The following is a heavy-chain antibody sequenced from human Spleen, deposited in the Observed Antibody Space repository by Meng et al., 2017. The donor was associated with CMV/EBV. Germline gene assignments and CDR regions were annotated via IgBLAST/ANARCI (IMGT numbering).Heavy chain of an antibody. CDR1: FSCYA. CDR3: ARQKGVCTGDCNTVNWFDP. Sequence: FSCYARRCGRQATGKGLVWVSRINSDRSSATYADAVEGRFTISRDNAKSTLYLQMTSLRAEDTAVYYCARQKGVCTGDCNTVNWFDPWGQGTLVTVSS. D-gene: IGHD2-8*02. CDR2: INSDRSSA. V-gene: IGHV3-74*03. J-gene: IGHJ5*02.